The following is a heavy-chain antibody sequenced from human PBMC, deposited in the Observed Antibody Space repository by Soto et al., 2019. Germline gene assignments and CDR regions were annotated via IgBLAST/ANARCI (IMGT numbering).Heavy chain of an antibody. CDR2: ISAYNGNT. CDR1: GYTFTSYG. V-gene: IGHV1-18*01. CDR3: ARDPGHILVSGDDAFDI. D-gene: IGHD7-27*01. Sequence: QVQLVQSGAEVKKPGASVKVSCKASGYTFTSYGISWVRQAPGQGLEWMGWISAYNGNTNYAQKLQGRVTMTTDTSTSTAYMELRSLRSDDTAVYYCARDPGHILVSGDDAFDIWGQGTMVTVSS. J-gene: IGHJ3*02.